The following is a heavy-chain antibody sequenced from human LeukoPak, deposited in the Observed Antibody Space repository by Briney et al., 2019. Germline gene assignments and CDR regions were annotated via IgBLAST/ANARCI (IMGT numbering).Heavy chain of an antibody. Sequence: GASVKVSCKVSGYTLTELSMHWVRQAPGQGLEWMGGIIPIFGTTKYAQKFQGRVTITTDESTSTTYMELSSLRSEDTAVYYCARGFRGSQFEYWGQGTLVTVSS. CDR1: GYTLTELS. V-gene: IGHV1-69*05. CDR2: IIPIFGTT. J-gene: IGHJ4*02. D-gene: IGHD3-16*01. CDR3: ARGFRGSQFEY.